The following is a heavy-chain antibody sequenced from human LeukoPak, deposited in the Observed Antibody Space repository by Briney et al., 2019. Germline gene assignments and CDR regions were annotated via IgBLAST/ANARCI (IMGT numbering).Heavy chain of an antibody. D-gene: IGHD3-22*01. CDR2: IYYSGST. CDR1: GGSISSGDYY. CDR3: AREKPYHYDRTHWYFDL. Sequence: SETLSLTCTVSGGSISSGDYYWSWIRQPPGKGLEWIGYIYYSGSTYYNPSLKSRVTISVDTSKNEFSLNLSSVTAADTAVYYCAREKPYHYDRTHWYFDLWGRGTLVTVSS. V-gene: IGHV4-30-4*01. J-gene: IGHJ2*01.